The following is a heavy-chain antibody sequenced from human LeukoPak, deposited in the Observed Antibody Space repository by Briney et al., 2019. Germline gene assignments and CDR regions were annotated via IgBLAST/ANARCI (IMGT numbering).Heavy chain of an antibody. J-gene: IGHJ4*02. CDR3: ARDLSGIAAAGRIFDY. Sequence: SQTLSLTCAISGDSVSSNSAAWNWIRQSPSRGLEWLGRTYYRSKWYNDYAVSVKSRITINPDTSKNQVSLQLNSVTPEDTAVYYCARDLSGIAAAGRIFDYWGQGTLVTVSS. V-gene: IGHV6-1*01. CDR1: GDSVSSNSAA. D-gene: IGHD6-13*01. CDR2: TYYRSKWYN.